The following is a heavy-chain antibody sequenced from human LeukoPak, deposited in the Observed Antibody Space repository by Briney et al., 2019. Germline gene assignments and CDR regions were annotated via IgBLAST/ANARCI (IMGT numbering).Heavy chain of an antibody. CDR3: ARDRGVEPYFLDAFDI. Sequence: GGSLRLSCGASGFTFSNFEMNWVRQAPGKGLEWLSYISNSGTTIHYADSVKGRFTISRDNAKNSLYLQMNSLRAEDTAVYYCARDRGVEPYFLDAFDIWGQGTMVTVSS. J-gene: IGHJ3*02. D-gene: IGHD2-2*01. CDR1: GFTFSNFE. CDR2: ISNSGTTI. V-gene: IGHV3-48*03.